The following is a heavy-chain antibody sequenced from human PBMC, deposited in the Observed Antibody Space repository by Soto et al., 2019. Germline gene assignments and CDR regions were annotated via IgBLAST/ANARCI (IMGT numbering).Heavy chain of an antibody. J-gene: IGHJ6*02. V-gene: IGHV3-11*01. D-gene: IGHD3-16*01. CDR2: ISGGGTSI. CDR3: AKLGSLGHPYYYGMDV. Sequence: GGSLRLSCAASTFTFSDYYMSWIRQAPGKGLEWVSYISGGGTSIYYADSVKGRFSVSRDNAKASLFLQMNSLRAEDTAVYYCAKLGSLGHPYYYGMDVWGPGTTVTVSS. CDR1: TFTFSDYY.